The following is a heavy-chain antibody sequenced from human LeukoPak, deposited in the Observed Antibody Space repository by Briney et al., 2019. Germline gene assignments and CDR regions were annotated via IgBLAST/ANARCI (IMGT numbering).Heavy chain of an antibody. CDR1: GGSISSYY. V-gene: IGHV4-59*01. Sequence: SETLSLTCIVSGGSISSYYWSWIRQPPGEGLEWIGYIYYSGSTNYNPSLKSRVTISVDTSKNQFSLKLSSVTAADTAVYYCARDNSVRDEAWWFNPWGQGTLVTVSS. D-gene: IGHD5-24*01. CDR3: ARDNSVRDEAWWFNP. CDR2: IYYSGST. J-gene: IGHJ5*02.